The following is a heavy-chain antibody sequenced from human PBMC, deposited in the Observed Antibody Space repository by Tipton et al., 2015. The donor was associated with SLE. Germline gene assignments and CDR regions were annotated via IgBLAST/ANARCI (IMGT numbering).Heavy chain of an antibody. V-gene: IGHV4-34*01. CDR2: IYYSGST. CDR1: GGSFSGYY. J-gene: IGHJ3*02. CDR3: ASYGGSSWGDAFDI. Sequence: TLSLTCAVYGGSFSGYYWSWIRQSPGKGLEWIGSIYYSGSTYYNPSLKSRVTISVDTSKNQFSLKLSSVTAADTAVYYCASYGGSSWGDAFDIWGQGTMVTVSS. D-gene: IGHD6-13*01.